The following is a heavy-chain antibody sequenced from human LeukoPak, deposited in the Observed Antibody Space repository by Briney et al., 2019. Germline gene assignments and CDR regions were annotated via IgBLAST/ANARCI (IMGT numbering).Heavy chain of an antibody. CDR2: INPSDGST. V-gene: IGHV1-46*01. Sequence: ASVKVSCKTSGYTFTSYYIHWVRQAPGQGLEWMGIINPSDGSTSYTQNFQGRVTMTRDTSTSTVYMELSSLRSEDTAVYYCARDELVAEGEGDLDYWGQGTLVTVSS. CDR3: ARDELVAEGEGDLDY. J-gene: IGHJ4*02. D-gene: IGHD3-16*01. CDR1: GYTFTSYY.